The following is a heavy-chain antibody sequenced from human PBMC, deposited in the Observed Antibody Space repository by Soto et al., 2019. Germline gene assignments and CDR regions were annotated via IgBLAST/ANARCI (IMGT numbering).Heavy chain of an antibody. D-gene: IGHD3-3*01. J-gene: IGHJ6*02. CDR2: ISYDGSNK. Sequence: GGSLRLSCAASGFTFSSYAMHWVRQAPGKGLEWVAVISYDGSNKYYADSVKGRFTISRDNSKNTLYLQMNSLRAEDTAVYYCARDSYYDFWSGYYPARDAYYYYGMDVWGQGTTVT. CDR1: GFTFSSYA. CDR3: ARDSYYDFWSGYYPARDAYYYYGMDV. V-gene: IGHV3-30-3*01.